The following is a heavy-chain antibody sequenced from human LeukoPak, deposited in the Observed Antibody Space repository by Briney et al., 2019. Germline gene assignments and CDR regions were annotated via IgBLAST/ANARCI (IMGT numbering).Heavy chain of an antibody. CDR1: GYTFTGYY. J-gene: IGHJ4*02. CDR2: MNSCSVGT. D-gene: IGHD6-19*01. V-gene: IGHV1-2*02. Sequence: ASVKVSCKASGYTFTGYYIHWVRQAPGQGLEWMGWMNSCSVGTKYALKFQGRVTMTRDTSISTAYMELSRLRSDDTAMYYCATISVAGVNDYWGQGTLVTVCS. CDR3: ATISVAGVNDY.